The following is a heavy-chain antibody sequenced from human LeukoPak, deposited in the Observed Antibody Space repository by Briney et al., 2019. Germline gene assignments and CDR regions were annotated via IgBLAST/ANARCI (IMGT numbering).Heavy chain of an antibody. CDR3: ARDLTVTQSPFDY. CDR2: ISSSSSYI. CDR1: GFRFSNYG. V-gene: IGHV3-21*01. J-gene: IGHJ4*02. D-gene: IGHD4-17*01. Sequence: GGTLRLSCVASGFRFSNYGMNWVRQAPGKGLEWVSSISSSSSYIYYADSVKGRFTISRDNAKNSLYLQMNSLRAEDTAVYYCARDLTVTQSPFDYWGQGTLVTVSS.